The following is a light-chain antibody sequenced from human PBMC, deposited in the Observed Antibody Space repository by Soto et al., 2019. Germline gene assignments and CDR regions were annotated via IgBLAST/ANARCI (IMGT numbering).Light chain of an antibody. Sequence: EIVLTQSPGTLSLSPGERATLSCRASQSVSSSYLAWFQHKPGQAPRLLIYGASSRATGIPDRFSGSGSATDFTLAISRLEPEDFAVYYCQQYASSLWTFDQGTKVEIK. J-gene: IGKJ1*01. CDR3: QQYASSLWT. CDR2: GAS. CDR1: QSVSSSY. V-gene: IGKV3-20*01.